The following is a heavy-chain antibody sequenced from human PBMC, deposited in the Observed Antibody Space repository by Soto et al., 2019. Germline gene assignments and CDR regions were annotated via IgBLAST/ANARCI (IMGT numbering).Heavy chain of an antibody. V-gene: IGHV3-33*01. J-gene: IGHJ4*02. D-gene: IGHD3-3*01. Sequence: VQLVESGGGVVQPGRSLRLSCAASGFTFSSYGMHWVRQAPGKGLEWVAVIWYDGSNKYYADSVKGRFTISRDNSKNTLYLQMNSLRAEDTAVYYCARVYDFWSGYFDYWGQGTLVTVSS. CDR2: IWYDGSNK. CDR1: GFTFSSYG. CDR3: ARVYDFWSGYFDY.